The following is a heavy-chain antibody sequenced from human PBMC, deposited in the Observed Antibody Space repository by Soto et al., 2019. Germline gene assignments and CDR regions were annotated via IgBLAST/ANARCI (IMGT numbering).Heavy chain of an antibody. CDR2: IYYSGPT. V-gene: IGHV4-61*01. D-gene: IGHD4-4*01. CDR1: GGSVSSDSNY. CDR3: ARGYSHYAY. J-gene: IGHJ4*02. Sequence: QVQLQESGPGLVKPSETLSLTCTVSGGSVSSDSNYWSWIRQPPGKGLEWIGYIYYSGPTKYNPSLESRITISVDSSKNQLSLKLSSVTAADTAVYYCARGYSHYAYWGRGTLVTVSS.